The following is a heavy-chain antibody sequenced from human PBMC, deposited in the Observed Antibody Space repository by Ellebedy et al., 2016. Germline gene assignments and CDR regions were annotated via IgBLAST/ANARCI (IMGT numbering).Heavy chain of an antibody. CDR2: ISYDGSNK. CDR1: GFTFSSYG. J-gene: IGHJ1*01. D-gene: IGHD2-2*01. Sequence: GESLKISCAASGFTFSSYGMHWVRQAPGKGLEWVAVISYDGSNKYYADSVKGRFTISRDNSKNTLYLQMNSLRAEDTAVYYCAKALGYCSSTSCYEYFQHWGQGTLVTVSS. V-gene: IGHV3-30*18. CDR3: AKALGYCSSTSCYEYFQH.